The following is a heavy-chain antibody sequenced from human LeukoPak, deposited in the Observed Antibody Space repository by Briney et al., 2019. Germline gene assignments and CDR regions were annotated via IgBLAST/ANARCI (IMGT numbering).Heavy chain of an antibody. CDR2: INHSGST. V-gene: IGHV4-34*01. J-gene: IGHJ4*02. CDR3: ARGAPYSSSWFGY. Sequence: EPSETLSLTCAVYGGSFSGYYWSWIRQPPGKELEWIGEINHSGSTNYNPSLKSRVTISVDTSKNQFSLKLSSVTAADTAVYYCARGAPYSSSWFGYWGQGTLVTVSS. D-gene: IGHD6-13*01. CDR1: GGSFSGYY.